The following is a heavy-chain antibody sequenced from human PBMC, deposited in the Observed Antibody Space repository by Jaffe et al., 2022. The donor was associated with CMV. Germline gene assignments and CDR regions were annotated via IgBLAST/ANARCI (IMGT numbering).Heavy chain of an antibody. J-gene: IGHJ4*02. CDR2: IKSKVDGETI. Sequence: EVLMVESGGGLVKPGGSLRLSCAASGFTFSNAWMNWVRQAPGKGLEWISRIKSKVDGETIDYTAPVKDRFTISRDDSKNTVYLEMNSLKIEDTAVYYCCTGGYYLDYWGQGALVTVSS. CDR3: CTGGYYLDY. V-gene: IGHV3-15*01. D-gene: IGHD3-16*01. CDR1: GFTFSNAW.